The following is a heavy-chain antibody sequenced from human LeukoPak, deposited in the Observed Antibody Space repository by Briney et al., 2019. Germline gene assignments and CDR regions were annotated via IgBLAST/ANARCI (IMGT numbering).Heavy chain of an antibody. CDR3: ARDQGNNRNDVPS. D-gene: IGHD1-1*01. CDR2: IYSGGST. V-gene: IGHV3-53*01. CDR1: GFTVSSNY. J-gene: IGHJ5*02. Sequence: GGSLRLSCAASGFTVSSNYMSWVRQAPGKGLEWVSVIYSGGSTYYADSVKGRFTISRDNSKNTLYLQMNSLRAEDMAVYYCARDQGNNRNDVPSWGQGTLVTVSS.